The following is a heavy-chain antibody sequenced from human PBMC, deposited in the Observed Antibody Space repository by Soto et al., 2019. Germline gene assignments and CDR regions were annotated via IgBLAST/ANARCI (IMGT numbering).Heavy chain of an antibody. CDR3: ARGYYDFWSGYYISPYGMDV. CDR2: ISSRGSSI. CDR1: GFTFSDYY. D-gene: IGHD3-3*01. Sequence: GGSLRLSCAVSGFTFSDYYMSWIRQAPGKGLEWVSYISSRGSSIYYADSVKGRFTISRDNAKNSLYLQMNGLRAEDTAVYYCARGYYDFWSGYYISPYGMDVGPRDHGHRLL. J-gene: IGHJ6*02. V-gene: IGHV3-11*01.